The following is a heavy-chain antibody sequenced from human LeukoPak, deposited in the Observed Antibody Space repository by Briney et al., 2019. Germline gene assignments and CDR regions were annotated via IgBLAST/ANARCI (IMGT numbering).Heavy chain of an antibody. CDR2: ISGSGGST. J-gene: IGHJ6*03. Sequence: PGGSLRLSCAASGFTFSSYAMSWVRQAPGKGLEWVSAISGSGGSTYYADSVKGRFTISRDNSKNTLYLQMNSLRVEDTAVYYCAKVKLEQHRYMDVWGKGTTVTVSS. CDR1: GFTFSSYA. CDR3: AKVKLEQHRYMDV. D-gene: IGHD1/OR15-1a*01. V-gene: IGHV3-23*01.